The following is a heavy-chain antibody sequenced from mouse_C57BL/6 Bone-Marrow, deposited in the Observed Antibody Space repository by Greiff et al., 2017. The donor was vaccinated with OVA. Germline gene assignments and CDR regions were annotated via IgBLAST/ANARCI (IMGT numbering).Heavy chain of an antibody. J-gene: IGHJ4*01. D-gene: IGHD2-3*01. CDR3: ARGGWLLPYAMDY. Sequence: QVHVKQSGPGLVQPSQSLSITCTVSGFSLTSYGVHWVRQSPGKGLEWLGVIWSGGSTDYNAAFISRLSISKDNSKSQVFFKMNSLQADDTAIYYCARGGWLLPYAMDYWGQGTSVTVSS. CDR2: IWSGGST. V-gene: IGHV2-2*01. CDR1: GFSLTSYG.